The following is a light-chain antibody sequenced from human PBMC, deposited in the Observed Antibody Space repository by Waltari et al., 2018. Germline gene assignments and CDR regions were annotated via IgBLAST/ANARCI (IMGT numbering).Light chain of an antibody. CDR1: QSVSTY. Sequence: EIVLTQSPVTLSLSPGEGATLSCRASQSVSTYLAWYQQKPGQAPRLLSYDASNRVTGIPARFSGSGSGTDFTLIIISLEPEDFAVYYCHQRTNWPWTFGQGTKVEIK. CDR3: HQRTNWPWT. CDR2: DAS. J-gene: IGKJ1*01. V-gene: IGKV3-11*01.